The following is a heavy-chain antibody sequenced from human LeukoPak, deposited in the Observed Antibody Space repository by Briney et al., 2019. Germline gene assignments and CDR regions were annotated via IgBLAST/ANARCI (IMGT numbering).Heavy chain of an antibody. V-gene: IGHV3-23*01. CDR1: GFTFSSYA. D-gene: IGHD6-19*01. CDR2: ISGSGGST. Sequence: GGSLRLSCAASGFTFSSYAMSWVHQAPGKGLEWVSAISGSGGSTYYADSVKGRFTISRDNSKNTLYLQMNSLRAEDTAIYYCAKPPGIAVAGYLGYWGQGTLVTVSS. CDR3: AKPPGIAVAGYLGY. J-gene: IGHJ4*02.